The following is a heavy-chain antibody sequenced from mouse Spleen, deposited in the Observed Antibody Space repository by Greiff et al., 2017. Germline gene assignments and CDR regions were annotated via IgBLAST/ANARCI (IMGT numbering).Heavy chain of an antibody. Sequence: QVQLKQSGPGLVAPSQSLSITCTVSGFSLTSYGVHWVRQPPGKGLEWLVVIWSDGSTTYNSALKSRLSISKDNSKSQVFLKMNSLQTDDTAMYYCARTPLRLDYAMDYWGQGTSVTVSS. CDR3: ARTPLRLDYAMDY. V-gene: IGHV2-6*02. D-gene: IGHD1-2*01. CDR1: GFSLTSYG. CDR2: IWSDGST. J-gene: IGHJ4*01.